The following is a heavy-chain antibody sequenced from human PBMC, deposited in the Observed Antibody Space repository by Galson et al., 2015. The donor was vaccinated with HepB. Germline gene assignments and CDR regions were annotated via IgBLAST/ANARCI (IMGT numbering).Heavy chain of an antibody. D-gene: IGHD6-19*01. CDR2: IYWDDDK. V-gene: IGHV2-5*02. Sequence: PALVKPTQTLTLTCTFSGFSLINNGEAVGWIRQPPGKGPEWLALIYWDDDKRYSPSLRTRLTITKDTSKNQVVLRMTNMDPVDTGTYFCAHFLSSGYSGEDAFDIRGQGTMVTVSS. J-gene: IGHJ3*02. CDR3: AHFLSSGYSGEDAFDI. CDR1: GFSLINNGEA.